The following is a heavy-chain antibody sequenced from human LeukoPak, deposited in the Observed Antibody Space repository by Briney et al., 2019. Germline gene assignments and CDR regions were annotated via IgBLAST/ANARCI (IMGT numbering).Heavy chain of an antibody. CDR2: ISAYNGNT. Sequence: ASVKVSCKASGYTFTSYGISWVRQAPGQGLEWMGWISAYNGNTNYARKLQGRVTMTTDTSTSTAYMELRSLRSDDTAVYYCARDSGGYCSSTSCYAYDYWGQGTLVTVSS. V-gene: IGHV1-18*01. J-gene: IGHJ4*02. CDR1: GYTFTSYG. CDR3: ARDSGGYCSSTSCYAYDY. D-gene: IGHD2-2*01.